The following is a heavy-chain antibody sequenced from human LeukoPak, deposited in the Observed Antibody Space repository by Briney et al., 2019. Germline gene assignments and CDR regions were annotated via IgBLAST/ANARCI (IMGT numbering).Heavy chain of an antibody. CDR2: ISLSGYT. D-gene: IGHD3-10*01. CDR1: GGSITTTNY. CDR3: ARGEQRGSGTVHFDF. J-gene: IGHJ4*02. Sequence: PSETLSLTCGVSGGSITTTNYWSWVRQSPGRGLEWIGEISLSGYTGFNPSLRGRVTMSLDGSKNHLSLTLTSVTAADTAVFYCARGEQRGSGTVHFDFWGQGILVTVSS. V-gene: IGHV4-4*02.